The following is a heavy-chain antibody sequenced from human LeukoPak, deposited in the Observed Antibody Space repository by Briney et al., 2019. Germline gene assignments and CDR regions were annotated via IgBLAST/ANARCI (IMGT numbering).Heavy chain of an antibody. D-gene: IGHD6-19*01. CDR3: AKDARRSSGWYFFDR. Sequence: GGSLRLSCVASGFTFSNLAMGWVRQAPGKGLEWVSVISDSGGTTYYADSVKGRFTISRDNSRNTLYLRMNSLRVEDTAVYYCAKDARRSSGWYFFDRWGQGTLVTVSS. J-gene: IGHJ4*02. CDR1: GFTFSNLA. CDR2: ISDSGGTT. V-gene: IGHV3-23*01.